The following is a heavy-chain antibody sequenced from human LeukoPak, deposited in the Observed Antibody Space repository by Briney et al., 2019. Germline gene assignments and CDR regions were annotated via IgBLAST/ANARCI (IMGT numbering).Heavy chain of an antibody. J-gene: IGHJ4*02. CDR1: GFTFSSYS. D-gene: IGHD6-19*01. CDR2: ISASSNFI. Sequence: RGSLRLSCVVSGFTFSSYSMSWVRQAPGKGLEWVSSISASSNFISYADSVKGRFTISRDNAKKSLYLQMNSVRAEDTAVYYCARDPGYSSGWFDYWGQGALVTVSS. CDR3: ARDPGYSSGWFDY. V-gene: IGHV3-21*01.